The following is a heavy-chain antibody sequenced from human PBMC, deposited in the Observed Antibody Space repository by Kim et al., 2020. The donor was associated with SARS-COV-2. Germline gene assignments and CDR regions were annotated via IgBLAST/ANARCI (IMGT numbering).Heavy chain of an antibody. V-gene: IGHV4-34*01. CDR3: ARGSVQLTANIAAGDY. CDR1: GGSFSGYY. D-gene: IGHD6-13*01. CDR2: INHSGST. J-gene: IGHJ4*01. Sequence: SETLSLTCAVYGGSFSGYYWSWIRQPPGKGLEWIGEINHSGSTNYNPSLKSRVTISVDTSKNQFSLKLSSVTAADTAVYYCARGSVQLTANIAAGDYWG.